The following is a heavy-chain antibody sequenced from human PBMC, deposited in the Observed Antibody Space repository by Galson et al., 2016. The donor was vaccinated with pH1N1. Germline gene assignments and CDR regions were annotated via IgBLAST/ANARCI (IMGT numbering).Heavy chain of an antibody. V-gene: IGHV3-64*01. CDR2: INNIGSST. J-gene: IGHJ4*02. CDR1: GFTFRTYA. CDR3: ARAELGELSFGFDY. Sequence: SLRLSCAASGFTFRTYAMHWVRQAPGKGLEYVSGINNIGSSTYYASSFKGRFTISRDNSKNTLYLQMNSLRVEDTAVYYCARAELGELSFGFDYWGQGTLVTVSS. D-gene: IGHD3-16*02.